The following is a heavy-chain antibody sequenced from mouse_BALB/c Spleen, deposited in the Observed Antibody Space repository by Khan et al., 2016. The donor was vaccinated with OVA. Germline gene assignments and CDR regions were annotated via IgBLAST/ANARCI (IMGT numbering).Heavy chain of an antibody. D-gene: IGHD2-14*01. CDR3: ARRTTGYALDY. V-gene: IGHV1-4*01. CDR2: IIPRSGYT. CDR1: GYSFTSHT. Sequence: QVQLKQSGAELARPGASVKMSCKASGYSFTSHTMHWVKQRPGQGLEWIGYIIPRSGYTNYNQKFNDKATLTADKSSSTAYMQLSSLTSEDSAVYYCARRTTGYALDYWGQGTSVTVSS. J-gene: IGHJ4*01.